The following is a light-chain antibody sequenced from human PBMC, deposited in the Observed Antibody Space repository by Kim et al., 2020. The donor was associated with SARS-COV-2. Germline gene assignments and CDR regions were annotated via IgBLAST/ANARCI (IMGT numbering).Light chain of an antibody. J-gene: IGKJ2*03. Sequence: SPEERATVSCRARQNIDNGILSWYHQKPVQTAIHLIYDTACRATGISDRFSGSGSGTDFTLTISRGEPEDFAVYHCQHYGYCPPYSFGQRTKLEI. CDR3: QHYGYCPPYS. CDR2: DTA. V-gene: IGKV3-20*01. CDR1: QNIDNGI.